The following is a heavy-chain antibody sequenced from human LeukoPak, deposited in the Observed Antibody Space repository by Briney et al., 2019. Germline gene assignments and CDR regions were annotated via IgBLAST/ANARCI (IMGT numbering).Heavy chain of an antibody. D-gene: IGHD6-6*01. Sequence: GASVKVSCKASGYTFTSYDINWVRQATGQGLEWMGWMNPNSGNTGYAQKFQGRVTITRNTSISTAYMELSGLRSEDTAVYYCARGGRYSSSGTTDYWGQGTLVTVSS. CDR2: MNPNSGNT. CDR3: ARGGRYSSSGTTDY. CDR1: GYTFTSYD. V-gene: IGHV1-8*03. J-gene: IGHJ4*02.